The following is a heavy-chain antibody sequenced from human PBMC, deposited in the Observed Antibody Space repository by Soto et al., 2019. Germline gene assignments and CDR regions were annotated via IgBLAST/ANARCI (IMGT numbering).Heavy chain of an antibody. D-gene: IGHD5-12*01. CDR1: GGSISSYY. J-gene: IGHJ6*02. V-gene: IGHV4-59*01. Sequence: SETLSLPCTVSGGSISSYYWSWIRQPPGKGLEWIGYIYYSGSTNYNPSLKSRVTISVDTSKNQFSLKLKSVTAADTAVYYCARDPVERATPYYYGMDVWGQGTTVTVS. CDR2: IYYSGST. CDR3: ARDPVERATPYYYGMDV.